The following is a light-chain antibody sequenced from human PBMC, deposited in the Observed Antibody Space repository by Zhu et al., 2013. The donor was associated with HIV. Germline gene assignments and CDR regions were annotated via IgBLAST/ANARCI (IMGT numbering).Light chain of an antibody. CDR1: TSNIGAGYD. J-gene: IGLJ1*01. Sequence: QSVLTQPPSVSGAPGQRVTISCTGSTSNIGAGYDVHWYQQLPGTAPKLLIYANSNRPSGVPDRFSGSKSGTSASLAITGLQSDDEADYYCAVWDDSLDDYVFGSGTQGHRP. V-gene: IGLV1-40*01. CDR2: ANS. CDR3: AVWDDSLDDYV.